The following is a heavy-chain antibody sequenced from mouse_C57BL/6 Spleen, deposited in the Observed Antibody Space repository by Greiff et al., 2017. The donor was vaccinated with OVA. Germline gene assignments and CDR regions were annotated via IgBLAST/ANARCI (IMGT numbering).Heavy chain of an antibody. V-gene: IGHV1-80*01. CDR2: IYPGDGDT. CDR1: GYAFSSYW. Sequence: QVQLQQSGAELVKPGASVKISCKASGYAFSSYWMNWVKQRPGKGLEWIGQIYPGDGDTNYNGKFKGKATLTADKSSSPAYMQLSSLTSEDSAVYFCARRDYYGSRVDYWGQGTTLTVSS. CDR3: ARRDYYGSRVDY. D-gene: IGHD1-1*01. J-gene: IGHJ2*01.